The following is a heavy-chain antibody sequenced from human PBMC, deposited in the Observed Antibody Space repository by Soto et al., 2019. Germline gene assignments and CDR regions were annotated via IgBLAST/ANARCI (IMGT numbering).Heavy chain of an antibody. CDR2: TYHRGST. V-gene: IGHV4-59*01. J-gene: IGHJ4*02. CDR3: ARIGGYHGPLDY. CDR1: GVSISSYF. Sequence: SETLSLPCSVSGVSISSYFWRWIRQAPGRGLEWIGYTYHRGSTNYSPSLRSRVAISLDTSENQFSLKVNSVTAADTAVYYCARIGGYHGPLDYWGQGTPVPVSS. D-gene: IGHD6-25*01.